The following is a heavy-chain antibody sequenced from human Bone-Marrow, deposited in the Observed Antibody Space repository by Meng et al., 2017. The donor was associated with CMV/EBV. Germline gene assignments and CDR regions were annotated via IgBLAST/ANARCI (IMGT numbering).Heavy chain of an antibody. V-gene: IGHV3-7*03. CDR2: MKNKDGSED. D-gene: IGHD1-1*01. J-gene: IGHJ5*01. CDR1: GFRLRSYW. CDR3: ARDNFGRFDS. Sequence: GESLKISCAASGFRLRSYWMNWVRQAPGKGLEWVAMMKNKDGSEDYYLASVRGRFTISRDNARNSLFLQLNNVRPEDTGVYYCARDNFGRFDSWGQGTVVNVSS.